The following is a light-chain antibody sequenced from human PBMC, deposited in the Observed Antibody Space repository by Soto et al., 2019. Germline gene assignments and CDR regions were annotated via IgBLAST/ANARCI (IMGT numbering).Light chain of an antibody. CDR3: QQSYGTPWT. Sequence: ENVLTQSPGILSLSPGERATLSCRATQSVTNRYFAWYQQKPGQAPRLLIYGSSTLYGGVPSRFSGSGSGTAFTLTVSSLNPEDFAVYFCQQSYGTPWTFGLGTKVEV. J-gene: IGKJ1*01. V-gene: IGKV3-20*01. CDR2: GSS. CDR1: QSVTNRY.